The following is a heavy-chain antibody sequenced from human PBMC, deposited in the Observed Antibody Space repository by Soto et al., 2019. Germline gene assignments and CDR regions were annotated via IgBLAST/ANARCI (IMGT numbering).Heavy chain of an antibody. J-gene: IGHJ4*02. CDR1: GGSMWSYY. D-gene: IGHD2-15*01. V-gene: IGHV4-59*01. CDR3: ARADPDASVGY. Sequence: SGSLSLACAVSGGSMWSYYWTWLRQSPGRGLEWIGYISYSGSTYYNPSLKSRVTISADTSKNQFSLRMNSMIAADTAVYYCARADPDASVGYWGQGTLVTVSS. CDR2: ISYSGST.